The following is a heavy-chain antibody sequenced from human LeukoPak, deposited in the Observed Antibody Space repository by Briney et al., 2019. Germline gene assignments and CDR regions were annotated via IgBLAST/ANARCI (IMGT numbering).Heavy chain of an antibody. V-gene: IGHV3-15*01. CDR2: IKSKTDGGAT. Sequence: AGGSLRLSCAASGFIFSDACVSWVRQAPGKGLEWVGRIKSKTDGGATDYGAPVEGRFTISKDDSKNTLYLQMISLKTEDTAVYYCATHIRSWQNRYYFDYWXQEXLVTXSS. CDR1: GFIFSDAC. D-gene: IGHD2-15*01. CDR3: ATHIRSWQNRYYFDY. J-gene: IGHJ4*02.